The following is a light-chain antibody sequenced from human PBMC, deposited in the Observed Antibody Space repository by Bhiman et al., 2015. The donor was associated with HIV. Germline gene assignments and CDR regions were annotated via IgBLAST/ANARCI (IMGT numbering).Light chain of an antibody. Sequence: SYELTQPPSVSVSPGQTASITCSGDKLGDKYARWYQQRPGQSPVLVIYHDSKRPSGIPERFSGSNTGNTATLTISGTQAMDEADYYCQAWDSSTFYVFGTGTKVTVL. CDR3: QAWDSSTFYV. J-gene: IGLJ1*01. CDR2: HDS. V-gene: IGLV3-1*01. CDR1: KLGDKY.